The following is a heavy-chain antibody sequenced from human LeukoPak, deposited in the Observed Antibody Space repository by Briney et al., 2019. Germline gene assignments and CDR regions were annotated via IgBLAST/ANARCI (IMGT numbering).Heavy chain of an antibody. CDR3: ARESTIFGSPKGGDY. CDR1: GYTFTNFG. J-gene: IGHJ4*02. Sequence: ASVKVSCKASGYTFTNFGISWVRQAPGQRPEWMGWISTYNGNTNYAQNLQDRVTLTTDTSTSTAYMELRSLRSDDTAVYYCARESTIFGSPKGGDYWGQGTLVTVSS. D-gene: IGHD3-3*01. CDR2: ISTYNGNT. V-gene: IGHV1-18*04.